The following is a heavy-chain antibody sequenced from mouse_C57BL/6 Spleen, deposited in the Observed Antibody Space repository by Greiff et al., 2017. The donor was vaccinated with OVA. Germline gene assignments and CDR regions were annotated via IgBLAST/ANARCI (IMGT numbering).Heavy chain of an antibody. V-gene: IGHV14-4*01. CDR3: TTQTAQAT. D-gene: IGHD3-2*02. CDR1: GFNIKDDY. Sequence: VQLQQSGAELVRPGASVKLSCTASGFNIKDDYMHWVKQRPEQGLEWIGWIDPENGDTEYASKFQGKATITADTSSNTAYLQLSSLTSEVTAVYYCTTQTAQATWGQGTLVTVSA. CDR2: IDPENGDT. J-gene: IGHJ3*01.